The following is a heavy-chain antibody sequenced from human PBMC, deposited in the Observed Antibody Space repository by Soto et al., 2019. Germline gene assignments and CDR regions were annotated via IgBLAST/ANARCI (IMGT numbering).Heavy chain of an antibody. V-gene: IGHV4-59*01. CDR2: IYYSGST. CDR3: ARGYCSSTSCYPSDY. Sequence: PSETLSLTCTVSGGSISSYYWSWIRQPPGKGQEWIGYIYYSGSTNYNPSLKSRVTISVDTSKNQFSLKLSSVTAADTAVYYCARGYCSSTSCYPSDYWGQGTLVTVSS. D-gene: IGHD2-2*01. J-gene: IGHJ4*02. CDR1: GGSISSYY.